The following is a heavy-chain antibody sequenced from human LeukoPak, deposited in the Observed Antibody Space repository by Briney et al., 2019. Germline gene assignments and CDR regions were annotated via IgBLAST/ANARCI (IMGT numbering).Heavy chain of an antibody. CDR3: ARPTRPGYYYDSSGTIDY. CDR1: GYSFTSYW. CDR2: IDPGDSDT. Sequence: GESLKISCKGSGYSFTSYWIGWVRQMPGKGLEWMGIIDPGDSDTRYSPSFQGQVTISADKSISTAYLQWSSLKASDTAMYYCARPTRPGYYYDSSGTIDYWGQGTLVTVSS. J-gene: IGHJ4*02. D-gene: IGHD3-22*01. V-gene: IGHV5-51*01.